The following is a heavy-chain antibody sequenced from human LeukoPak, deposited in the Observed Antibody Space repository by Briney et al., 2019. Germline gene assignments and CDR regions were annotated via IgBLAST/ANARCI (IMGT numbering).Heavy chain of an antibody. Sequence: GGSLRLSCAVPGFTFSSYGMHSVRQAPGKGLEWMAVKSYDGTNQYYADPVKGRFTISRDNSKNTLYLQMNSLRAEDTAVYYCAKDLNYDFWSGLGNWGQGTLVTVSS. CDR3: AKDLNYDFWSGLGN. CDR1: GFTFSSYG. D-gene: IGHD3-3*01. V-gene: IGHV3-30*18. CDR2: KSYDGTNQ. J-gene: IGHJ4*02.